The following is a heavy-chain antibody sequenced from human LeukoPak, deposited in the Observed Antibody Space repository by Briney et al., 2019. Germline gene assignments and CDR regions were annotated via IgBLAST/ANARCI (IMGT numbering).Heavy chain of an antibody. V-gene: IGHV1-2*02. D-gene: IGHD6-13*01. CDR1: GYTFTGYY. Sequence: ASVKVSCKASGYTFTGYYMHWVRQAPGQGLEWMGWINPNSGGTNYAQKFQGRVTMTRDTSISTAYMELSRLRSDDTAVYYCAREMGPRIAAGSSFDYWGQGTLVTVSS. CDR3: AREMGPRIAAGSSFDY. J-gene: IGHJ4*02. CDR2: INPNSGGT.